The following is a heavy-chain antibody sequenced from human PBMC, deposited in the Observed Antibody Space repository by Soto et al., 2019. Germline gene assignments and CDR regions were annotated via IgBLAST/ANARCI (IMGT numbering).Heavy chain of an antibody. Sequence: SVKVSCKASGGTFSSYAISWVRQAPGQGLEWMGGIIPIFGTANYAQKFQGRVTITADESTSTAYMEPSSLSSEDPPVYSCARGVRGVIGGYYYYGMAVWGQGTTVTVS. J-gene: IGHJ6*02. CDR3: ARGVRGVIGGYYYYGMAV. CDR1: GGTFSSYA. V-gene: IGHV1-69*13. D-gene: IGHD3-10*01. CDR2: IIPIFGTA.